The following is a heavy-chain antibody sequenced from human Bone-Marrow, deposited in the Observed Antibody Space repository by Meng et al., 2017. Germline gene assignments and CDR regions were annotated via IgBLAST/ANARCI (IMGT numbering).Heavy chain of an antibody. V-gene: IGHV4-34*01. CDR3: ARVGVVVTTPNWFDP. CDR1: GGSFSGYY. CDR2: INHSGST. J-gene: IGHJ5*02. D-gene: IGHD3-22*01. Sequence: QVQLHQWGAGLLKPSVTLSITSAVYGGSFSGYYWSWIRQPPGKGLEWIGQINHSGSTNYNPSLKSRVTISVDTSKNQFSLKLSSVTAADTAVYYCARVGVVVTTPNWFDPWGQGTLVTVSS.